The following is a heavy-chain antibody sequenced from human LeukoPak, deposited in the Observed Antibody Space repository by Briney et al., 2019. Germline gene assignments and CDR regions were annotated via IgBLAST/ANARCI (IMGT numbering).Heavy chain of an antibody. Sequence: GGSLRLSCAASGFTFSSSGMSWARQAPGKGLEWVSAISVIGASTYYADSVKGRFTISRDNSKNTLYLQMNSLRAEETAVYYCAKEFGTGSSYYYDSSGPYYMDVRGKGTTVTISS. CDR3: AKEFGTGSSYYYDSSGPYYMDV. CDR2: ISVIGAST. J-gene: IGHJ6*03. D-gene: IGHD3-22*01. V-gene: IGHV3-23*01. CDR1: GFTFSSSG.